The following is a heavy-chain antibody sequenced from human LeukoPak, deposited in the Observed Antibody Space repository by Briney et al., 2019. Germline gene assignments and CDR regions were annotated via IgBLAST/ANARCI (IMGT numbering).Heavy chain of an antibody. V-gene: IGHV4-4*02. CDR1: GGSISSSNW. CDR2: IYHSGST. J-gene: IGHJ4*02. CDR3: ARTLYGDYDYFDY. Sequence: SGTLSLTCAVPGGSISSSNWWSWVRQPPGKGLEWIGEIYHSGSTNYNPSLKSRVTISVDKSKNQFSLKLSSVTAADTAVYYCARTLYGDYDYFDYWGQGTLVTVSS. D-gene: IGHD4-17*01.